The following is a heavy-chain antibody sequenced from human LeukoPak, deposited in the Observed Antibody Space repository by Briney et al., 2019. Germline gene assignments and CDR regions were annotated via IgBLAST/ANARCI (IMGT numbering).Heavy chain of an antibody. CDR3: ARDLQIPARYWYFNL. CDR2: ISHRGGT. J-gene: IGHJ2*01. V-gene: IGHV4-38-2*02. CDR1: GYSFSRGYY. Sequence: SEPLTLTCTVSGYSFSRGYYWGWIRPTPGKGLEWSGSISHRGGTYYGPSDKRRVTISIERSKNHVSLNLSSVTAADTAVYFCARDLQIPARYWYFNLLGRGTLVTVSS. D-gene: IGHD2-2*01.